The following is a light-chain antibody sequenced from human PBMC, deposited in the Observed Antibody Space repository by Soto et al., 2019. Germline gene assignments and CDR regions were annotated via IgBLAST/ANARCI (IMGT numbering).Light chain of an antibody. CDR1: ESVGSK. V-gene: IGKV3-15*01. Sequence: EIVMTQSPATLSVSPGERATLSCRASESVGSKIAWYQQKPGQGPRLLIYGTSTRATGIPARFGGSGSGTEFTLTISGLQSEDFAVYYCQHYKNWPLTFGGGTKVEIK. CDR3: QHYKNWPLT. J-gene: IGKJ4*01. CDR2: GTS.